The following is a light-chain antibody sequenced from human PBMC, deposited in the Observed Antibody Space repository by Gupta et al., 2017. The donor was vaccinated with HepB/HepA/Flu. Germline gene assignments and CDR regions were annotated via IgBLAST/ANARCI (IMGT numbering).Light chain of an antibody. CDR2: GSF. Sequence: EIVMTQSPATLSASPGERAILSCRASQSISTNLAWYQQKHGQAPRLLIYGSFTRATVIPARFSGSGSGTEFTLTISSLQSEDFAVYFCQQYNKWPLTFGGGTKVEIK. J-gene: IGKJ4*01. CDR1: QSISTN. V-gene: IGKV3-15*01. CDR3: QQYNKWPLT.